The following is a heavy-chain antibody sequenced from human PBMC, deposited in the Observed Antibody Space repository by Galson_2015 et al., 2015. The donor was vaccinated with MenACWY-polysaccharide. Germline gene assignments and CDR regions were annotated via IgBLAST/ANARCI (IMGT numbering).Heavy chain of an antibody. CDR2: ISGSGGST. CDR3: AKVKGSLEWFGWSEDY. V-gene: IGHV3-23*01. Sequence: SLRLSCAASGFTFSRYAMSWVRQAPGKGLEWVSAISGSGGSTYYADSVKGRFTISRDNSKNTLYLQMNSLRAEDTAVYYCAKVKGSLEWFGWSEDYWGQGTLVTVSS. J-gene: IGHJ4*02. D-gene: IGHD3-3*01. CDR1: GFTFSRYA.